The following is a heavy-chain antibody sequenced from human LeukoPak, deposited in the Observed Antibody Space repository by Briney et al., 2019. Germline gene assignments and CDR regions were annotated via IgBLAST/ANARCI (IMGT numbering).Heavy chain of an antibody. CDR2: IYYSGST. D-gene: IGHD6-13*01. J-gene: IGHJ3*02. Sequence: SETLSLTCTVSGGSISSYYWSWIRQPPGKGLEWIGYIYYSGSTNYNPSLKSRVTISVDTSKNQFSLKLSSVTAADTAVYYCAREIAAAGLNAFDIWGQGTMVTVSS. CDR1: GGSISSYY. CDR3: AREIAAAGLNAFDI. V-gene: IGHV4-59*12.